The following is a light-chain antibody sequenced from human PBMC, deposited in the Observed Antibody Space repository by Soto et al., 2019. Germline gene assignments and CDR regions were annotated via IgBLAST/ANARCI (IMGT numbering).Light chain of an antibody. CDR1: QSISSW. J-gene: IGKJ1*01. V-gene: IGKV1-5*01. Sequence: DIQMTQSPSTLSASVGDRVTITCRASQSISSWLAWYQQKPGKAPEVLIYDASSLESGVPSRFSGSGSGTEFTLTISSLQPDDFATYYCQQHNSYRAFGQGTKVDIK. CDR3: QQHNSYRA. CDR2: DAS.